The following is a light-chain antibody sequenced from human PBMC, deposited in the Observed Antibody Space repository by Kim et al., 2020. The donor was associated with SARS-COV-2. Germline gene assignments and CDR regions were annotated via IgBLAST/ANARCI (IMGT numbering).Light chain of an antibody. CDR1: KLGDKY. Sequence: SYELTQPPSVSVSPGQTASITCSGDKLGDKYACWYQQRPGQSPVLVIYQDSKRPSGIPERFSGSNSGNTATLTISGTQAMDEADHYCQAWDRSIVVFGGG. CDR3: QAWDRSIVV. CDR2: QDS. V-gene: IGLV3-1*01. J-gene: IGLJ2*01.